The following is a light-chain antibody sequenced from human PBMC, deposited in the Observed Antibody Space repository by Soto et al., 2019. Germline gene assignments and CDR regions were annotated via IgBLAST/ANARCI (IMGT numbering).Light chain of an antibody. V-gene: IGLV2-23*01. J-gene: IGLJ2*01. CDR2: EGS. CDR3: CSYASSRSVV. CDR1: SSDVGSYNL. Sequence: QSALTQPASVSGSPGQSITISCTGTSSDVGSYNLVSWYQQHPGKAPKLMIYEGSKRPPGVSNRFSGSKSGNTASLTISGLQAEDEADYYCCSYASSRSVVFGGGTQLTVL.